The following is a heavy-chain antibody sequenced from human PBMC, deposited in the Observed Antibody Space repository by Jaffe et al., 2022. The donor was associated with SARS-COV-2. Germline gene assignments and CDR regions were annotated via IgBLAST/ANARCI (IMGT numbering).Heavy chain of an antibody. CDR2: ISYDGSNK. Sequence: QVQLVESGGGVVQPGRSLRLSCAASGFTFSSYGMHWVRQAPGKGLEWVAVISYDGSNKYYADSVKGRFTISRDNSKNTLYLQMNSLRAEDTAVYYCAKSPDYYGSGMPDYWGQGTLVTVSS. D-gene: IGHD3-10*01. J-gene: IGHJ4*02. CDR3: AKSPDYYGSGMPDY. CDR1: GFTFSSYG. V-gene: IGHV3-30*18.